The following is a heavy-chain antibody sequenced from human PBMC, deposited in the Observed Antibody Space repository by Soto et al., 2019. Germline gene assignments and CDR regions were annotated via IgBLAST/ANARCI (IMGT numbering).Heavy chain of an antibody. CDR2: IIPIFGTA. Sequence: QVQLVQSGAEVKKPGSSVKVSCKASGGTFSSYAISWVRQAPGQGLEWMGGIIPIFGTANYAQKLQGRVTITADESTSTAYMELSSLRSEDTAVYYCARDVIAAQRSYYYGMDVWGQGTTVTVSS. D-gene: IGHD6-6*01. CDR1: GGTFSSYA. CDR3: ARDVIAAQRSYYYGMDV. J-gene: IGHJ6*02. V-gene: IGHV1-69*12.